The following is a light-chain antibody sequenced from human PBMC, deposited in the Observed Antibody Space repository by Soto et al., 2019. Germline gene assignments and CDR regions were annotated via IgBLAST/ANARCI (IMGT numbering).Light chain of an antibody. CDR3: QSYDDSLSCSV. V-gene: IGLV1-40*01. Sequence: QSVLTQPPSVSGAPGQRVTISCTGSSSNIGAGYDVHWYQQLPGTAPKPLIYGNTNRLSGVPDRFSGSKSDTSASLAITGLQAEDEADYYCQSYDDSLSCSVFGGGTKLTVL. J-gene: IGLJ3*02. CDR1: SSNIGAGYD. CDR2: GNT.